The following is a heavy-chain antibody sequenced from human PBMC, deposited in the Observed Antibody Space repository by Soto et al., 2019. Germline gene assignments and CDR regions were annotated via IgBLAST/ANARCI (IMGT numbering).Heavy chain of an antibody. CDR3: ARESFVVAATRLGFDY. Sequence: EVQLVESGGGLVQPGGSLRLSCAASGFTFSSYSMNWVRQAPGKGLEWVSYISSSSSTIYYADSVKGRFTISRDNAKNSLYLQMNSLRAEDTAVYYCARESFVVAATRLGFDYWGQGTLVTVSS. CDR1: GFTFSSYS. D-gene: IGHD2-15*01. V-gene: IGHV3-48*01. J-gene: IGHJ4*02. CDR2: ISSSSSTI.